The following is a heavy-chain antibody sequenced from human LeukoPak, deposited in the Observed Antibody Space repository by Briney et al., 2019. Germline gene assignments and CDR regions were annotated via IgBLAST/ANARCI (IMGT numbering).Heavy chain of an antibody. Sequence: GSLRLSCAASGFTFSSYAMLWVRQASGKGLEWVAVISYDGSNKYYADSVKGRFIISRDNSKNTLYLQMNSLRAEDTAVYYCARVKVIDYPDPHAFDIWGQGTMVTVSS. CDR1: GFTFSSYA. J-gene: IGHJ3*02. D-gene: IGHD4-11*01. CDR2: ISYDGSNK. CDR3: ARVKVIDYPDPHAFDI. V-gene: IGHV3-30-3*01.